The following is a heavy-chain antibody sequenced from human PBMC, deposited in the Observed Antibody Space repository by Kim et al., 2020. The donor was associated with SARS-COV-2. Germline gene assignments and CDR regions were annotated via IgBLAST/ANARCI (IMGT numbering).Heavy chain of an antibody. CDR1: GFTFSSYA. CDR2: ISGSGGST. Sequence: GGSLRLSCAASGFTFSSYAMSWVRQAPGKGLEWVSAISGSGGSTYYADSVKGRFTISRDNSKNTLYLQMNSLRAEDTAVYYCAGYCSGGSCYPMDVWGQGTTVTVSS. V-gene: IGHV3-23*01. J-gene: IGHJ6*02. CDR3: AGYCSGGSCYPMDV. D-gene: IGHD2-15*01.